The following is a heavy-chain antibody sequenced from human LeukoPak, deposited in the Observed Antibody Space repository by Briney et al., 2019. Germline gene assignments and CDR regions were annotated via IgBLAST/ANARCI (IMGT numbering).Heavy chain of an antibody. D-gene: IGHD6-19*01. CDR3: ARSAEYSSGWYASPPYGMDV. CDR2: INAGNGNT. CDR1: GYTFTSYA. Sequence: GASVKVSCKASGYTFTSYAMHWARQAPGQRLEWMGWINAGNGNTKYSQKFQGRVTITRDTSASTAYMELSSLRSEDTAVYYCARSAEYSSGWYASPPYGMDVWGQGTTVTVSS. V-gene: IGHV1-3*01. J-gene: IGHJ6*02.